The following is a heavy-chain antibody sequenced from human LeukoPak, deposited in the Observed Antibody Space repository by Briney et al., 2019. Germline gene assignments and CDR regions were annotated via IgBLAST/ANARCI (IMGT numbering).Heavy chain of an antibody. D-gene: IGHD3-22*01. J-gene: IGHJ4*02. Sequence: SETLSLTCTVSGGSISSCYWSWIRQPPGKGLEWIGYIYYSGSTNYNPSLKSRVTISVDTSKNQFSLKLSSVTAADTAVYYCARTNYYDSSGPLYYFDYWGQGTLVTVSS. CDR2: IYYSGST. CDR3: ARTNYYDSSGPLYYFDY. CDR1: GGSISSCY. V-gene: IGHV4-59*08.